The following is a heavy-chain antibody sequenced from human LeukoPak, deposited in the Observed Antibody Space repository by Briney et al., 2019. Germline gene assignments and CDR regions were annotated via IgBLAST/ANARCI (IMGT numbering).Heavy chain of an antibody. CDR3: ARDIVVVPAANAFDI. Sequence: AASVKVSCKASGYTFTSYGISWVRQAPGQGLEWMGWISAYNGNTNYAQKLQGRVTMTTDTSTSTAYMELRSLRSDDTAVYYCARDIVVVPAANAFDIWGQGTMVTVSS. D-gene: IGHD2-2*01. V-gene: IGHV1-18*01. J-gene: IGHJ3*02. CDR2: ISAYNGNT. CDR1: GYTFTSYG.